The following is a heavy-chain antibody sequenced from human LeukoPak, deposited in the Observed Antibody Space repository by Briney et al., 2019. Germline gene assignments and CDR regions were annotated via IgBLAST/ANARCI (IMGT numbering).Heavy chain of an antibody. J-gene: IGHJ4*02. CDR3: ARGHMITFGGVSPGFDY. CDR1: GGSISSYY. D-gene: IGHD3-16*01. Sequence: SETLSLTCTVSGGSISSYYWSWIRQPPGKGLEWIGYIYYSGSTNYNPSLKSRVTISVDTSKNQFSLKLSSVTAADTAVYYCARGHMITFGGVSPGFDYWGQGTLVTVSS. V-gene: IGHV4-59*08. CDR2: IYYSGST.